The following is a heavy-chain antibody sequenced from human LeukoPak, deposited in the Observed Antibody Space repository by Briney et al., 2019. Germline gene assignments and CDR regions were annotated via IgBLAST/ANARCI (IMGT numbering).Heavy chain of an antibody. CDR3: AAYSSGWFGAFHI. V-gene: IGHV3-11*04. D-gene: IGHD6-19*01. Sequence: GGSLRLSCAASGFTFSDYYMSWIRQAPGKGLEWLSYIISTGGTIYYADSVKGRFTISRDNAKNSLYLQMNSLRAEDTAVYYCAAYSSGWFGAFHIWGQGTMVTVSS. J-gene: IGHJ3*02. CDR2: IISTGGTI. CDR1: GFTFSDYY.